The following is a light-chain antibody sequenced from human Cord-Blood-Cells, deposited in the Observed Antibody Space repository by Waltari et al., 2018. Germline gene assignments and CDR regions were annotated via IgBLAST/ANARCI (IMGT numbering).Light chain of an antibody. CDR3: CSYAGSSTWV. J-gene: IGLJ3*02. Sequence: QSALTQPASVSGSPGQSITISCPGTSTDVGSYILVSWYQQHPGKAPKLMIYEGSKRPSGVSNRFSGSKSGNTASLTISGLQAEDEADYYCCSYAGSSTWVFGGGTKLTVL. V-gene: IGLV2-23*01. CDR2: EGS. CDR1: STDVGSYIL.